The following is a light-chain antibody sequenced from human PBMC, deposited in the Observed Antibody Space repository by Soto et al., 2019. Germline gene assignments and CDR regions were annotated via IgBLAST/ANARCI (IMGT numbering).Light chain of an antibody. CDR3: SSYTSSDTLV. J-gene: IGLJ3*02. Sequence: QSALTQPASVSGSPGQSITISCTGTSSDVGGYNYVSWYQQHPPKAPKLMIYEVINRPSGVSNRFSGSKPGNTASLTISGLQAEDEADYYCSSYTSSDTLVFGGGTKLTVL. V-gene: IGLV2-14*01. CDR2: EVI. CDR1: SSDVGGYNY.